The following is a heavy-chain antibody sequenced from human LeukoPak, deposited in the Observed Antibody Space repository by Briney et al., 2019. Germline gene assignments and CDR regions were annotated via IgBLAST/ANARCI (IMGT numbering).Heavy chain of an antibody. D-gene: IGHD3-22*01. Sequence: SETLSLTCAVSGGSISSGGYSWSWIRQPPGKGLEWIGYIYHSGSTYYNPSLKSRVTISVDRSKNQFSLKLSSVTAADTAVYYCARDMYYYHSSGFRRWFDPWGQGTLVTVSS. V-gene: IGHV4-30-2*01. CDR2: IYHSGST. CDR3: ARDMYYYHSSGFRRWFDP. CDR1: GGSISSGGYS. J-gene: IGHJ5*02.